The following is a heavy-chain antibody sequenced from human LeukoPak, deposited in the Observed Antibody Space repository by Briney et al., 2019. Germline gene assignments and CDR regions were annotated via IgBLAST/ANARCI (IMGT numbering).Heavy chain of an antibody. CDR2: ISDSGDRT. Sequence: PGGSLRLSCAASGFTFSTYAMSWVRKAPGKGLEWVSAISDSGDRTYYVDSVKGRFTISRDNSKNTLYLQMNSLRADDTAVYYCAKDARRSSGWYFFDHWGQGILVTVSS. V-gene: IGHV3-23*01. CDR3: AKDARRSSGWYFFDH. J-gene: IGHJ4*02. D-gene: IGHD6-19*01. CDR1: GFTFSTYA.